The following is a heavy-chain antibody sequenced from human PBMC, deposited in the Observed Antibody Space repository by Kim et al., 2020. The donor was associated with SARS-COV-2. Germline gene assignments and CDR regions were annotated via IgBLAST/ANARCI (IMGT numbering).Heavy chain of an antibody. CDR1: GFTFSNGW. V-gene: IGHV3-15*01. J-gene: IGHJ4*02. CDR2: IKSKTDGGTT. CDR3: TTEDPATPPQAFDY. Sequence: GGSLRLSCAASGFTFSNGWMSWVRQAPGKGLEWVGRIKSKTDGGTTDYAAPVKGRFTISRDDSKNTLYLQMNSLKTEDTAVYFCTTEDPATPPQAFDYWGQGTLVTVSS.